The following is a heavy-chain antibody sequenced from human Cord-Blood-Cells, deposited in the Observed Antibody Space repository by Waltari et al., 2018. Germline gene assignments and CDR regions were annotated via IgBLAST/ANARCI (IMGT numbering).Heavy chain of an antibody. Sequence: EVQLVESGGGLVQPGGSLRLSCAASGSTFSDHYMDWFRQAPGKGLEWVGRTRNKANSYTTEYAASVKGRFTISRDDSKNSLYLQMNSLKTEDTAVYYCARAGSYYAYWGQGTLVTVSS. V-gene: IGHV3-72*01. CDR1: GSTFSDHY. J-gene: IGHJ4*02. D-gene: IGHD1-26*01. CDR3: ARAGSYYAY. CDR2: TRNKANSYTT.